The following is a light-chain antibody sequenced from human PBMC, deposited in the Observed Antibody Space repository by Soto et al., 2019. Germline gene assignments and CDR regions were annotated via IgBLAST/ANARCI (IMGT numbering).Light chain of an antibody. CDR1: QSVSSN. CDR3: QQYNDWPLT. V-gene: IGKV3D-15*01. CDR2: DIS. Sequence: EMVMTQSPATRSVSPGERATLSCRASQSVSSNLAWYQQKPGQAPSLLIYDISARATGIPTRFSGSGSGTEFTLTISSLQSEDFAVYYCQQYNDWPLTFGGGTKVDIK. J-gene: IGKJ4*01.